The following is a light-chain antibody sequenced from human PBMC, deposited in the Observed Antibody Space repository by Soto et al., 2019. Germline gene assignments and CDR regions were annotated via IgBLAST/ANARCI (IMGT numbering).Light chain of an antibody. CDR3: SSYTSSSTLLV. V-gene: IGLV2-14*01. J-gene: IGLJ3*02. CDR1: SSDVGGYNY. CDR2: EVG. Sequence: QSVLTQPASVSGSPGQSITISCTGTSSDVGGYNYVSWYQQHPGKAPKLMIYEVGNRPSGVSNRFSGSKSGNTASLTISGLQAEDEGDYYCSSYTSSSTLLVFGGGTKLTVL.